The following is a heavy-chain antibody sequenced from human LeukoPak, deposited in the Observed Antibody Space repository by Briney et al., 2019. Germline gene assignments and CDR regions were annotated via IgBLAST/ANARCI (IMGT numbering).Heavy chain of an antibody. CDR2: ISYDGSGQ. CDR1: GFTFSSYA. J-gene: IGHJ4*02. CDR3: ARANRPFHTSGWYKDY. D-gene: IGHD6-19*01. V-gene: IGHV3-30-3*01. Sequence: GRSLRLSCAASGFTFSSYAMHWVRQAPGKGLEWVALISYDGSGQYYTESVKGRFTIFRDNSKNTLYLQVNSLRVEDTAVYYCARANRPFHTSGWYKDYWGQGTLVTVSS.